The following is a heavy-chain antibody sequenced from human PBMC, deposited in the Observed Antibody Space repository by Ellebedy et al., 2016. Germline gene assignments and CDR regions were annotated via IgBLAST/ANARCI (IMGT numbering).Heavy chain of an antibody. D-gene: IGHD3-10*01. Sequence: ASVKVSCKASGYTFTGYFIHWVRQAPGQGLEWMGWINPNSGGTNYAQKFQGWVTMTRDTSISTAYMELSRLRSDDTAVYYCARGQYGSGTYYKGVTWFDPWGQGTLVTVFS. V-gene: IGHV1-2*04. CDR1: GYTFTGYF. J-gene: IGHJ5*02. CDR3: ARGQYGSGTYYKGVTWFDP. CDR2: INPNSGGT.